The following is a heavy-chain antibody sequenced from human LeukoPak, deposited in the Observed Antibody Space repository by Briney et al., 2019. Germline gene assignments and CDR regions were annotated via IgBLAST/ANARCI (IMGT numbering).Heavy chain of an antibody. CDR2: IYSSGST. CDR3: ARGYRSSWGYFDY. D-gene: IGHD6-13*01. CDR1: DGSITSYY. V-gene: IGHV4-59*01. J-gene: IGHJ4*02. Sequence: PSETLSLTCTVSDGSITSYYWSWIRQPPGRGLEWIGYIYSSGSTNYNPSLKSRVTISVDTSKNQFSLKLSFVTAADTSVYYCARGYRSSWGYFDYWGQGTLVTVSS.